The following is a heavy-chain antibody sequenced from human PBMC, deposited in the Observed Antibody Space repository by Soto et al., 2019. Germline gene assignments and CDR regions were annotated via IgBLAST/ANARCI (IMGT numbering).Heavy chain of an antibody. D-gene: IGHD6-13*01. Sequence: LETLSLTCTVSGGSISSHFLNWIRQPPGKGLEWIGNFYYSGSTKYNPSLQSRVTISADTSKNQFSLNVSSVTAADTAVYYCARIAAAGTSWGRGTLVTVSS. J-gene: IGHJ4*02. V-gene: IGHV4-59*11. CDR2: FYYSGST. CDR1: GGSISSHF. CDR3: ARIAAAGTS.